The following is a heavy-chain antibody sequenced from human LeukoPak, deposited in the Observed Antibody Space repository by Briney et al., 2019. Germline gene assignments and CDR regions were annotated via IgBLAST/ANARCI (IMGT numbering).Heavy chain of an antibody. J-gene: IGHJ3*01. D-gene: IGHD3-22*01. V-gene: IGHV4-39*01. CDR2: IYYSGST. Sequence: SETLSLTCTVSGGSISSSSYYWGWIRQPPGKGLEWIGSIYYSGSTYYNPSLKSRVTISVDTSKNQFSLKLSSVTAADTAVYYCASALPHYYDSSGNDAFDFWGQGTMVTVSS. CDR3: ASALPHYYDSSGNDAFDF. CDR1: GGSISSSSYY.